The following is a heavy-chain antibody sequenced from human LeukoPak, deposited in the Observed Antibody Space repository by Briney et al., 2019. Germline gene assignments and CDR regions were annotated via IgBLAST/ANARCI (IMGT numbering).Heavy chain of an antibody. D-gene: IGHD2-2*01. J-gene: IGHJ4*02. CDR2: ISYDGSNN. Sequence: GGSLRLSCAASGFSFSNYGMHWVRQAPGKGLEWVAVISYDGSNNYYADSVKGRFTISRDNSKNTLYLQMNSLRAEDTAVYYCAKVLTSYCSSTSCFHFDYWGQGTLVTVSS. CDR3: AKVLTSYCSSTSCFHFDY. V-gene: IGHV3-30*18. CDR1: GFSFSNYG.